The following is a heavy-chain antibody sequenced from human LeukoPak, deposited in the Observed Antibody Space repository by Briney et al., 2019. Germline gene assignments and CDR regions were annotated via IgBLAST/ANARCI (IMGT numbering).Heavy chain of an antibody. CDR1: GYTFTSYG. CDR2: ISTYNGNT. V-gene: IGHV1-18*01. D-gene: IGHD3-22*01. CDR3: ARGGDSSGLNRFAY. J-gene: IGHJ4*02. Sequence: ASVKVSCKASGYTFTSYGISWVRQAPGQGLESMGWISTYNGNTNYAQKLQGRVTMTRDTSTSTAYMELRSLRSDDTAVYYCARGGDSSGLNRFAYWGQGTLVTVSA.